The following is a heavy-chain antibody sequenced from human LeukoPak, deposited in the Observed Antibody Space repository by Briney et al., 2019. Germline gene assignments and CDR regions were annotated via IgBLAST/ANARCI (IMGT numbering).Heavy chain of an antibody. V-gene: IGHV4-39*01. J-gene: IGHJ6*03. CDR3: ARQLSHGTYYDFWSGYYTDGYYYYYMDV. D-gene: IGHD3-3*01. CDR2: IYYSGST. Sequence: PSETLSLTRTVSGGSISSNSYYWGWIRQPPGKGLEWIGSIYYSGSTYYNPSLKSRVTISVDTSKNQFSLKLSCVTAADTAVYYCARQLSHGTYYDFWSGYYTDGYYYYYMDVWGKGTTVTVSS. CDR1: GGSISSNSYY.